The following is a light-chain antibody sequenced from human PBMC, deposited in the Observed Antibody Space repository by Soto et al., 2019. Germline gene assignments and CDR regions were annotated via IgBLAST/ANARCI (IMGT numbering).Light chain of an antibody. CDR2: ATS. J-gene: IGKJ5*01. V-gene: IGKV1-9*01. CDR1: QEITSF. CDR3: QQYGSSPFT. Sequence: DIQVTQSPLYLSASVGDRVTITCRASQEITSFVAWYQQQPEKAPKLLIFATSRLQTGVPSRFSGSGSGTELTITISSLQPEDCEVYYGQQYGSSPFTFGQGTRLEI.